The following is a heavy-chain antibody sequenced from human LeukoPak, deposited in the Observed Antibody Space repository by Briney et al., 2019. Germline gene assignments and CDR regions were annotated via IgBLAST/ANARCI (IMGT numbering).Heavy chain of an antibody. D-gene: IGHD3-10*01. CDR2: IYHSGST. Sequence: SGTLSLTCAVSGGSISSSNWWSWVRQPPGKGLEWIGEIYHSGSTNYNPSLKSRVTISVDKSKNQFSLKLSSVTAADTAVYYCARSYGSGLMGPSWFDPWGQGTLVTVSS. J-gene: IGHJ5*02. CDR1: GGSISSSNW. V-gene: IGHV4-4*02. CDR3: ARSYGSGLMGPSWFDP.